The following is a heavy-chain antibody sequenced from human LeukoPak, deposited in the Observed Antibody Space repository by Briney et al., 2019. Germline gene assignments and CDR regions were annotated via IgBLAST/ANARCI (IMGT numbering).Heavy chain of an antibody. J-gene: IGHJ6*02. CDR2: ISYDGSNK. CDR3: ASPLSVAAAGIGGINYGMDV. Sequence: PGGSLRLSCAASGFTFSSYAMHWVRQAPGKGLEWVAVISYDGSNKYYADSVKGRFTISRDNSKNTLYLQMNSLRAEDTAVYYCASPLSVAAAGIGGINYGMDVWGQGTTVTVSS. D-gene: IGHD6-13*01. V-gene: IGHV3-30-3*01. CDR1: GFTFSSYA.